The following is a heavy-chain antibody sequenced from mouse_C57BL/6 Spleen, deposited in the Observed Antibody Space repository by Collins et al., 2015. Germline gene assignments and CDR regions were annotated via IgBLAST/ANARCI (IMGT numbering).Heavy chain of an antibody. J-gene: IGHJ4*01. CDR1: GYSITSDYA. CDR3: ARLGGYYEGDY. V-gene: IGHV3-2*02. D-gene: IGHD2-3*01. Sequence: DVQLQESGPGLVKPSQSLSLTCTVTGYSITSDYAWNWIRQFPGNKLEWMGYISYSGSTSYNPSLKSRISITRDTSKNQFFLQLNSVTTEDTATYYCARLGGYYEGDYWGQGTSVTVSS. CDR2: ISYSGST.